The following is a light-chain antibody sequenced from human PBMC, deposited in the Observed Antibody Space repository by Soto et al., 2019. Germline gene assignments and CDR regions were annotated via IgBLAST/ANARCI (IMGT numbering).Light chain of an antibody. V-gene: IGKV3-15*01. CDR1: ESLFGF. CDR2: GVS. Sequence: DIVLTQSPATLSVSPGDRVTLSCRASESLFGFLAWYQQKPGQAPRLLMYGVSTRATGLPARFSGGGSATDFTLTISSLQSEDSAFYFCLSYNDWPFASGLGTRLEI. J-gene: IGKJ2*01. CDR3: LSYNDWPFA.